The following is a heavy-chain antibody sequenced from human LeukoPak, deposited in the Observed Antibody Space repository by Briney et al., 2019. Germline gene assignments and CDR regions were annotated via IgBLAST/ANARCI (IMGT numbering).Heavy chain of an antibody. Sequence: SETLSLTCTVSGYSISSGYYWGWIWQPPGKGLEWIGSIYHSGSTYYNPSLKSRVTISVDTSKNQFSLKLSSVTAADTAVYYCASYNLYDPYYMDVWGKGTTVTVSS. J-gene: IGHJ6*03. V-gene: IGHV4-38-2*02. CDR1: GYSISSGYY. CDR2: IYHSGST. CDR3: ASYNLYDPYYMDV. D-gene: IGHD1-14*01.